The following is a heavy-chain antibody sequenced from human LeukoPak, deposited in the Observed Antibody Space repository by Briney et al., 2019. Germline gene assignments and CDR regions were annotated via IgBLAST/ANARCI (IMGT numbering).Heavy chain of an antibody. V-gene: IGHV4-59*01. CDR3: ARVRVGYYDFWSGHYYYMDV. D-gene: IGHD3-3*01. CDR2: IYYSGST. J-gene: IGHJ6*03. CDR1: GGSISSYY. Sequence: SETLSLTCTVSGGSISSYYWSWIRQPPGKGLEWIGYIYYSGSTNYNPSLKSRVTISVDTSKNQFSLKLSSVTAADTAVYYCARVRVGYYDFWSGHYYYMDVWGKGATVTISS.